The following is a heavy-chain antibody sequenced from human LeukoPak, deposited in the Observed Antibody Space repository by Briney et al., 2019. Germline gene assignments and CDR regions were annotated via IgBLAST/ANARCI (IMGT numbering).Heavy chain of an antibody. V-gene: IGHV3-30*02. D-gene: IGHD3-16*01. CDR3: AKDHVTWGNRYFNH. CDR1: GFTFSTYG. Sequence: GGSLRLSCAASGFTFSTYGMHWVRQAPGKGLEWVAFIGHDATKIYYADSVQGRFTISRDNSKNTLYLEMNSLSGEDTALYYCAKDHVTWGNRYFNHWGQGTLGTVSS. CDR2: IGHDATKI. J-gene: IGHJ4*02.